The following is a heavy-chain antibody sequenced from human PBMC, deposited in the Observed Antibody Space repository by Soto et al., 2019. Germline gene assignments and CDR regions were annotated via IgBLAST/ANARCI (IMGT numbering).Heavy chain of an antibody. CDR1: GFTFDDYA. CDR3: PEGASASYNNLFDY. Sequence: PVRLSCAASGFTFDDYAMHWVRQAPGKGLEWVAGIRWNSGSIDYADSVEGRFTISRDNAKNFLYLQMNSLRPEDTAFYYFPEGASASYNNLFDYWGQGTPVTVSS. CDR2: IRWNSGSI. V-gene: IGHV3-9*01. J-gene: IGHJ4*02. D-gene: IGHD3-10*01.